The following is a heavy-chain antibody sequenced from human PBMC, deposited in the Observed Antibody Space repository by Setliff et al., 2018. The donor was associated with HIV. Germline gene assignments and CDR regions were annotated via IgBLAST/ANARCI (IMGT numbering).Heavy chain of an antibody. CDR2: INSDGSNS. CDR1: GFNLKSYW. CDR3: VREPGAPGYFDY. Sequence: PGGSLRLSCTASGFNLKSYWMHWVRQVPGKGLVWVSRINSDGSNSNYADSVKGRFTISRDNAKNTLFLQMNSLRAEDTALYYCVREPGAPGYFDYWGQGTLVTVSS. D-gene: IGHD7-27*01. J-gene: IGHJ4*02. V-gene: IGHV3-74*01.